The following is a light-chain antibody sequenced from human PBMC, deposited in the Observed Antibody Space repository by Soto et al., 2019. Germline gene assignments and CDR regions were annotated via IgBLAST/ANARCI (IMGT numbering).Light chain of an antibody. V-gene: IGKV1-39*01. CDR3: QQSYGTPLP. Sequence: DMEMTQSPSSLSASVGDRVTITCRASQSISNYLDWYPHKLGKVPKLLIYAASSLQSGVPTRFSGSGSGTDFTLTINSLQPEDFATYYCQQSYGTPLPFGGGTKIEIK. J-gene: IGKJ4*01. CDR1: QSISNY. CDR2: AAS.